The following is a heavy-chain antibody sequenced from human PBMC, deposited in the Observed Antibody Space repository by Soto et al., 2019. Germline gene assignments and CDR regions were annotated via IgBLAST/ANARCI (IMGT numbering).Heavy chain of an antibody. CDR1: GFTVSSNY. J-gene: IGHJ4*02. Sequence: HPXGSLRLSCAASGFTVSSNYMSWVRQAPGKGLEWVSVIYSGGSTYYADSVKGRFTISRDNSKNTLYLQMNSLRAEDTAVYYCARDGPRGDYSDTWGQGTLVTVSS. CDR3: ARDGPRGDYSDT. V-gene: IGHV3-53*01. D-gene: IGHD4-17*01. CDR2: IYSGGST.